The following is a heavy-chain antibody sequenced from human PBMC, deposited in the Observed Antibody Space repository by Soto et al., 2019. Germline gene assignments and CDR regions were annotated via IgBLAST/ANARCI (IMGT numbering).Heavy chain of an antibody. CDR1: GYTFTSYG. Sequence: ASVKVSCKASGYTFTSYGISWVRQAPGQGLEWMGWISAYNGNTNYAQKLQGRVIMTTDTSTSTAYMELRSLRPDDTAVYYCAREKYYDFWSGSNNDAFDIWGQGTMVTVSS. D-gene: IGHD3-3*01. J-gene: IGHJ3*02. CDR2: ISAYNGNT. V-gene: IGHV1-18*01. CDR3: AREKYYDFWSGSNNDAFDI.